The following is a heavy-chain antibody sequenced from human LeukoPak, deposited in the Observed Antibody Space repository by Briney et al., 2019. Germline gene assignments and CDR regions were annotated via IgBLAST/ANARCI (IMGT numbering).Heavy chain of an antibody. CDR1: GGSITNTNY. Sequence: SETLSLTCGVSGGSITNTNYWTWVRQPPGKGLEWIGEVNLQGSTNYNPSLMGRVAIAVDTSENHISLQLTSVTAADTAVYYCASDFDGHSTGWIPFQHWGQGTLVTVSS. CDR3: ASDFDGHSTGWIPFQH. J-gene: IGHJ1*01. V-gene: IGHV4-4*02. D-gene: IGHD6-19*01. CDR2: VNLQGST.